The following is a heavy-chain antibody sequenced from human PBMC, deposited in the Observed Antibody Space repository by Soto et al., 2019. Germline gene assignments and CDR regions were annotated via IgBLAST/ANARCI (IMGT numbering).Heavy chain of an antibody. Sequence: GGSLRLSCAASGFTFDDYAMHWVRQAPGKGLEWVSGISWNSGSIGYADSVKGRFTISGDNAKNSLYLQMNSLRAEDTALYYCAKDMFTIGGQGTLVTVSS. J-gene: IGHJ4*02. CDR3: AKDMFTI. CDR1: GFTFDDYA. V-gene: IGHV3-9*01. D-gene: IGHD3-10*02. CDR2: ISWNSGSI.